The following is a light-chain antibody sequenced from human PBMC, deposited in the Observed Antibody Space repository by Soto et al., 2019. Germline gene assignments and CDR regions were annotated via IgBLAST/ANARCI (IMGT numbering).Light chain of an antibody. V-gene: IGKV1-39*01. Sequence: DIQMTQSPSSLSASVGDRVTITCQASQDISNYLNWYQQKPGEAPKVLIYAASNLQSGVPSRFSGSGSGTDFTLTISSLQPEDFATYYCQQSYSTPITFGQGTKVDIK. CDR2: AAS. J-gene: IGKJ1*01. CDR1: QDISNY. CDR3: QQSYSTPIT.